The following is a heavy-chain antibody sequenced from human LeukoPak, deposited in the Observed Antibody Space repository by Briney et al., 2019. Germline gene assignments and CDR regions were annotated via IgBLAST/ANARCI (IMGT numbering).Heavy chain of an antibody. Sequence: SETLSLTCTVSGGSISPYSWSWIRQPPGKGLEWLGYIYYSGSTDYNPSLKSQVAISVDTSKNQFSLKLSSVTAADTAVYYCARSTGSTMFIDYWGQGTLVTVSS. J-gene: IGHJ4*02. CDR1: GGSISPYS. V-gene: IGHV4-59*01. D-gene: IGHD3-10*02. CDR3: ARSTGSTMFIDY. CDR2: IYYSGST.